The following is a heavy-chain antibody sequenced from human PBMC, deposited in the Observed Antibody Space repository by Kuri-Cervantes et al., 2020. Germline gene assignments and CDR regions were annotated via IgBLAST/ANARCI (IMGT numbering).Heavy chain of an antibody. CDR2: ISYDGTNE. CDR1: GFTFSNYA. V-gene: IGHV3-30-3*01. J-gene: IGHJ6*02. Sequence: GGSLRLSCAASGFTFSNYAMHWVRQAPGKGLEWVTLISYDGTNEYYADSVKGRFTISRDNSQNTLYLQMNSLRAEDTAVYYCAREGDYGDYVYYYGMDVWGQGTTVTVSS. CDR3: AREGDYGDYVYYYGMDV. D-gene: IGHD4-17*01.